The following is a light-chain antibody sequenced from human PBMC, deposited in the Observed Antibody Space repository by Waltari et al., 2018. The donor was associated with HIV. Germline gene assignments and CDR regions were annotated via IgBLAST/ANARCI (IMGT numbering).Light chain of an antibody. Sequence: NFMLTQPHSVSESPGKTVTISCTRSSGSIASNYVQWYQQRPGSSPTTVFYGDNQRPSGVPDRFSGSIDSSSNSASLTISGLKTEDEADYYCQSYDSSNVVFGGGTKLTVL. CDR1: SGSIASNY. CDR3: QSYDSSNVV. CDR2: GDN. J-gene: IGLJ2*01. V-gene: IGLV6-57*01.